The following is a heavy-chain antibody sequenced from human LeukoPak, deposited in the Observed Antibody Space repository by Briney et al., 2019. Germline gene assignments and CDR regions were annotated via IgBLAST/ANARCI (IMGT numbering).Heavy chain of an antibody. CDR1: GLTVSSYA. J-gene: IGHJ4*02. CDR3: AKYTSGTSYRGLDQ. Sequence: GDSLRLSCGPSGLTVSSYAMSGVRPAPEKGLEWVSAIIGSTANTYYADSVKGRFTLSRDDSKNTVYLQMNSLRAEDTAVYSCAKYTSGTSYRGLDQWGQGTLVTVS. V-gene: IGHV3-23*01. D-gene: IGHD3-10*01. CDR2: IIGSTANT.